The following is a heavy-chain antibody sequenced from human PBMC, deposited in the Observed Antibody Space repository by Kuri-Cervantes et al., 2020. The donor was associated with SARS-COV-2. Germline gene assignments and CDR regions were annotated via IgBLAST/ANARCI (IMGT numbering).Heavy chain of an antibody. D-gene: IGHD4-17*01. V-gene: IGHV3-64D*08. CDR2: ISSNGGST. J-gene: IGHJ4*02. Sequence: GGSLRLSCAASGFTFNTYAVHWVRQAPGKGLEYVSAISSNGGSTYYADSVKGRFTISRDNSKNTLYLQMSSLRAEDTAVYYCVKDVGYGDLAFGYWGQGTLVTVSS. CDR3: VKDVGYGDLAFGY. CDR1: GFTFNTYA.